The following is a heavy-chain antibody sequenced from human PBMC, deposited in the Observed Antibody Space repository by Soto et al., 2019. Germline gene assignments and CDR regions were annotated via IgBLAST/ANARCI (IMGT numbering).Heavy chain of an antibody. CDR1: GFTVSHAW. J-gene: IGHJ4*02. CDR2: IKSKSDGGTP. D-gene: IGHD3-10*01. Sequence: QLVESGGGLVNPGGSLRLSCAASGFTVSHAWMSWVRQAPGKGLEWIGLIKSKSDGGTPDYAAPVKGRFTISRDDSENTLYLQRPSLRAEDTAVYYCAKQSGSGSYYNVGSGGHFDYWGQVTLVTVSS. V-gene: IGHV3-15*01. CDR3: AKQSGSGSYYNVGSGGHFDY.